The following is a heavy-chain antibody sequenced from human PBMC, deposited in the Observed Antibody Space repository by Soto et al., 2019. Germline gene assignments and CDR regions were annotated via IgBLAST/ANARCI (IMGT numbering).Heavy chain of an antibody. CDR2: ISGSGGST. J-gene: IGHJ4*02. D-gene: IGHD5-12*01. CDR3: AKGRGALRGYSGYLFDY. Sequence: PGGSLRLSCAASGFTFSSYAMSWVRQAPGKGLEWVSAISGSGGSTYYADSVKGRFTISRDNSKNTLYLQMNSLRAEDTAVYYCAKGRGALRGYSGYLFDYWGQGTLVTVSS. V-gene: IGHV3-23*01. CDR1: GFTFSSYA.